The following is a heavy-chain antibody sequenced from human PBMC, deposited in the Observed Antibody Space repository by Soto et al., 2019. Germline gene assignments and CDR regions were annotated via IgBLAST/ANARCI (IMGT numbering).Heavy chain of an antibody. CDR1: GFTFSSYS. Sequence: GGSLRLSCAASGFTFSSYSMNWVRQAPGKGLEWVSYISSSSSTIYYADSVKGRFTISRDNAKNSLYLQMNSLRAEDKAVYYCARIEYSSPYDAFDIWGQGTMVTVSS. D-gene: IGHD6-6*01. J-gene: IGHJ3*02. CDR3: ARIEYSSPYDAFDI. CDR2: ISSSSSTI. V-gene: IGHV3-48*04.